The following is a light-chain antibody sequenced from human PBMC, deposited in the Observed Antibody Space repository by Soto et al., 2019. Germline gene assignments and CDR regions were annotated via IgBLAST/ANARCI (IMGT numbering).Light chain of an antibody. Sequence: EIVMTQSPATLSVSPGERATLSCRASQSVSSNVAWYQQKPGQAPRLLIYQTSARATGIPGRFSGSGSGTDFTLTISNLQSEDFALYYCQHYSGWPPVFGQGTK. CDR2: QTS. V-gene: IGKV3-15*01. CDR1: QSVSSN. CDR3: QHYSGWPPV. J-gene: IGKJ2*01.